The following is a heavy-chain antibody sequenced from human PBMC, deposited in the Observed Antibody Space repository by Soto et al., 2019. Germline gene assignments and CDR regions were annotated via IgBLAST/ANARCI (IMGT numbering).Heavy chain of an antibody. CDR1: GFTFSSYW. V-gene: IGHV3-74*01. CDR2: INSDGSST. J-gene: IGHJ4*02. Sequence: PGGSLRLSCAASGFTFSSYWMHWVRQAPGKGLVWVSRINSDGSSTSYADSVKGRFTISRDNAKNTLYLQMNSLRAEDTAVYYCAREEYSSSWLNHFDYWGQGTLVTVPQ. D-gene: IGHD6-13*01. CDR3: AREEYSSSWLNHFDY.